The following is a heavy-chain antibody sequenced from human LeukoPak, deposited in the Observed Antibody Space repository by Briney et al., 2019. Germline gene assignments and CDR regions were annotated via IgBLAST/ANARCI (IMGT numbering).Heavy chain of an antibody. CDR1: GFTFSSYS. CDR3: ARDAFGVVTVYYYYGMDV. D-gene: IGHD3-3*01. Sequence: GGSLRLSCAASGFTFSSYSMNWVRQAPGKGLEWVSYISSSSTIYYADSVKGRFTISRDNAKNSLCLQMNSLRDEDTAVYYCARDAFGVVTVYYYYGMDVWGQGTTVTVSS. J-gene: IGHJ6*02. CDR2: ISSSSTI. V-gene: IGHV3-48*02.